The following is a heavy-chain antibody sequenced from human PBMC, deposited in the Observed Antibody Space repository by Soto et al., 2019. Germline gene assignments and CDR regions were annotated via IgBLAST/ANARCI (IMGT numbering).Heavy chain of an antibody. CDR2: LYDVFGS. Sequence: DVQLVESGGGLIQPGESLRLSCAAFGLTVSGTKYVAWVRPAPGKGLEWVSALYDVFGSFYADSVKGRFTTSCDRSKSTVYLQMNDLRPDDTAVYYCASWHEREHAYDVWGQGTTVIVSS. CDR1: GLTVSGTKY. J-gene: IGHJ3*01. V-gene: IGHV3-53*01. D-gene: IGHD1-1*01. CDR3: ASWHEREHAYDV.